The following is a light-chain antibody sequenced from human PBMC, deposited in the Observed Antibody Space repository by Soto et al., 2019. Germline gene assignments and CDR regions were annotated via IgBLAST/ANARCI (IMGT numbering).Light chain of an antibody. V-gene: IGLV1-40*01. CDR1: SSNIGAGYD. Sequence: SVLTQPPSVSWAPGQRVTISCTGSSSNIGAGYDVHWYQQRPGTAPKLLIFGNSNRPSGVPDRFSGSKSGTSASLAITGLQAEDEGDYYCQSYDSTLSARYVFGTGTSSPS. J-gene: IGLJ1*01. CDR2: GNS. CDR3: QSYDSTLSARYV.